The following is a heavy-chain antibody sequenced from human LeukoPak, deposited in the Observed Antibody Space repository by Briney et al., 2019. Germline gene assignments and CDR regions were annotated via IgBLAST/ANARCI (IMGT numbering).Heavy chain of an antibody. CDR1: GFTFSSYA. Sequence: GGSLRLSCSASGFTFSSYAMSWVRQAPGKGLEWVSAISGSGGSTYYADSVKGRFTISRDNSKNTLYLQMNSLRAEDTAVYYCARSLTGQWFGEFPPNWFDPWGQGTLVTVSS. CDR3: ARSLTGQWFGEFPPNWFDP. V-gene: IGHV3-23*01. J-gene: IGHJ5*02. D-gene: IGHD3-10*01. CDR2: ISGSGGST.